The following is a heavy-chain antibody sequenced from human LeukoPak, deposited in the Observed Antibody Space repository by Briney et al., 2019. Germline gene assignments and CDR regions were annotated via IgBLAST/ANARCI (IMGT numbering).Heavy chain of an antibody. CDR1: GYTFTSYA. V-gene: IGHV1-2*02. CDR3: AREKQLVGPAFDI. J-gene: IGHJ3*02. Sequence: ASVKVSCKASGYTFTSYAMNWVRQAPGQGLEWMGWINPNSGGTNYAQKFQGRVTMTRDTSISTAYMELSRLRSDDTAVYYCAREKQLVGPAFDIWGQGTMVTVSS. CDR2: INPNSGGT. D-gene: IGHD6-6*01.